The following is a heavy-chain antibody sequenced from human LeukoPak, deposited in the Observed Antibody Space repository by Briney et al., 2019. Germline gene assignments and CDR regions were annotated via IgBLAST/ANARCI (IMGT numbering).Heavy chain of an antibody. CDR3: AREVITIYYYYGMDV. D-gene: IGHD2-21*01. J-gene: IGHJ6*02. CDR2: IYSGGST. V-gene: IGHV3-66*01. Sequence: GGSLRLSCAASGFTVSSNYMSWVRQAPGKGLEWVSVIYSGGSTYYADSVKGRFTISRDNSKNTLYLQMNSLRAEDTAVYYCAREVITIYYYYGMDVWGQGTTVTVSS. CDR1: GFTVSSNY.